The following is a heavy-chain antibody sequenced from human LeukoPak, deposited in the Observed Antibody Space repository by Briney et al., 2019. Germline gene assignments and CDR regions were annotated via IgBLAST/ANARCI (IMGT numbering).Heavy chain of an antibody. CDR2: INPNSGGT. Sequence: ASVKVSCKASGYTFTGYYMHWVRQAPGQGLEWMGWINPNSGGTNYAQKFQGRVTMTRDTSIRTAYMELSRLRSDDTAVYYCARDLVVVPAALIGYYFDYWGQGTLVTVSS. J-gene: IGHJ4*02. D-gene: IGHD2-2*01. CDR3: ARDLVVVPAALIGYYFDY. V-gene: IGHV1-2*02. CDR1: GYTFTGYY.